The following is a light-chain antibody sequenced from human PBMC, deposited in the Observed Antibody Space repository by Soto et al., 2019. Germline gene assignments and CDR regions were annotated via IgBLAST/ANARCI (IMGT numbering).Light chain of an antibody. CDR2: GAS. CDR3: HQCNHWPQT. Sequence: EIVMTQSPATLSVSPGETATLSCRASQSINSNLAWYQQRPGQAPRLLIYGASTRATGIPARFSGSGSGTEFILTISSLQSEDFAVYHCHQCNHWPQTFGQGTKVEI. J-gene: IGKJ1*01. CDR1: QSINSN. V-gene: IGKV3-15*01.